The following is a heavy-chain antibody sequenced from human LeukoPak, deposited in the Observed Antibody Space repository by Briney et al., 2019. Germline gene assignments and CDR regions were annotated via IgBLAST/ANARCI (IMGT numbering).Heavy chain of an antibody. Sequence: GGSLRLSCAASGFNFNDAAMTWVRQAPGKGLEWVSDISGGGATTFYADSVKGRFTISRDNSKNTLYLQLSSLRAEDTAVYYCAKSTGYSTTGRDFDSWGRGTQVTVSS. J-gene: IGHJ4*02. D-gene: IGHD6-13*01. CDR2: ISGGGATT. CDR3: AKSTGYSTTGRDFDS. V-gene: IGHV3-23*01. CDR1: GFNFNDAA.